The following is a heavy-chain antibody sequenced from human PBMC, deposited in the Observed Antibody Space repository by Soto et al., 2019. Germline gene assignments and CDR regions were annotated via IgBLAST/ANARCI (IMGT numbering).Heavy chain of an antibody. Sequence: PGGSLRLSCAASGFTFSSYAMHWVRQAPGKGLEWVAVISYDGSNKYYADSVKGRFTISRDNSKNTLYLQMNSLRAEDTAVYYCASPGNDFWSGYYYWGQGTLVTVSS. J-gene: IGHJ4*02. V-gene: IGHV3-30-3*01. CDR3: ASPGNDFWSGYYY. CDR1: GFTFSSYA. D-gene: IGHD3-3*01. CDR2: ISYDGSNK.